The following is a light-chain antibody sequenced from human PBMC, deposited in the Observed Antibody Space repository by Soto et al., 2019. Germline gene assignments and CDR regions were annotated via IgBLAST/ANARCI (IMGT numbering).Light chain of an antibody. CDR3: QIYNDWPFP. J-gene: IGKJ2*01. CDR1: ESLSTY. CDR2: GAS. V-gene: IGKV3-15*01. Sequence: EIVMTQSPATLSVSPGERVTLSCRASESLSTYLAWYQQKPGKAPRLLIDGASTKATGIPARFSGSGSATDFTHTISSMQSEDFAVYYCQIYNDWPFPFGQGTNLEI.